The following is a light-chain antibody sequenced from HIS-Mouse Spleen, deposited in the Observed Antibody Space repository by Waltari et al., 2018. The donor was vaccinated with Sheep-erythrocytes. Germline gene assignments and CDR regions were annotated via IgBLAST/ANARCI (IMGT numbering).Light chain of an antibody. CDR2: DVS. Sequence: SALTQPASVSGSPGQSITISCTGTSSDAGGYNYVSWYQQHPGKAPKLIIYDVSNRPSGVSNRFSGSKSGNTASLTISGLQAEDEADYYCSSYTSSSTLVFGGGTKLTVL. CDR1: SSDAGGYNY. J-gene: IGLJ3*02. CDR3: SSYTSSSTLV. V-gene: IGLV2-14*03.